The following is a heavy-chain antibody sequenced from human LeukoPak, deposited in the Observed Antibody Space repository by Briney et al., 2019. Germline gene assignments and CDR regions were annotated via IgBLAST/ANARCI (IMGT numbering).Heavy chain of an antibody. CDR1: GYIFTSFY. CDR3: ARDAVMAHSPFDY. CDR2: INPSGGST. Sequence: ASVKVSCKASGYIFTSFYIHWVRQAPGQGLEWMGIINPSGGSTNYAQKFQGRVTMTRDTSTSTIYMELSSLRSEDTAVYYCARDAVMAHSPFDYRGQGTLVTVSS. J-gene: IGHJ4*02. V-gene: IGHV1-46*01. D-gene: IGHD3-16*01.